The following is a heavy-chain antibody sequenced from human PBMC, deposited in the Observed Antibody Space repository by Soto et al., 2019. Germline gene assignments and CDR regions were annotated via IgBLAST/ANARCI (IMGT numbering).Heavy chain of an antibody. D-gene: IGHD3-3*01. CDR1: GFTFSSYA. CDR3: AKDQGDFWSGYYELIPVYYYYGMDV. Sequence: EVQLLESGGGLVQPGGSLRLSCAASGFTFSSYAMSWVRQAPGKGLEWVSAISGSGGSTYYADSVKGRFTISRDNSKNTLYLQMNSLRGEDTAVYYCAKDQGDFWSGYYELIPVYYYYGMDVWGQGTTVTVSS. J-gene: IGHJ6*02. V-gene: IGHV3-23*01. CDR2: ISGSGGST.